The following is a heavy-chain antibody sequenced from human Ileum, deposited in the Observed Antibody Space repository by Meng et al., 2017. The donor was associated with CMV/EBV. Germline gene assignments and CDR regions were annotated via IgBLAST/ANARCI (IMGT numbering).Heavy chain of an antibody. CDR2: VHTSGST. CDR3: AGPYTSRFDY. D-gene: IGHD4-11*01. CDR1: GGSVYSGGND. J-gene: IGHJ4*02. V-gene: IGHV4-61*02. Sequence: QVQLQESGPGLLKPSQTLSLTCTVSGGSVYSGGNDWGWIRQPAGKGLEWIGRVHTSGSTNYNPSLKSRITMSVDTSRNQFSLKLSSVTAADTAVYYCAGPYTSRFDYWGQGALVTVSS.